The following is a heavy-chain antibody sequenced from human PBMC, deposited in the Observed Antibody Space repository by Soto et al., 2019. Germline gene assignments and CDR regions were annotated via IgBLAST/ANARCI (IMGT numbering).Heavy chain of an antibody. CDR3: EREVHTYYDFWSGYYGGGYFDY. D-gene: IGHD3-3*01. J-gene: IGHJ4*02. Sequence: ASVKVSCKASGYTFTGYYMHWVRQAPGQGLEWMGWINPNSGGTNYAQKFQGRVTMTRDTSISTAYMELSRLRSDDTAVYYCEREVHTYYDFWSGYYGGGYFDYWGQGTLVTVSS. CDR2: INPNSGGT. CDR1: GYTFTGYY. V-gene: IGHV1-2*02.